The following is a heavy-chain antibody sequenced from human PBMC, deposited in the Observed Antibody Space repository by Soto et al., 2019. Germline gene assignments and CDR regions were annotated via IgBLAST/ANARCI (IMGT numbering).Heavy chain of an antibody. D-gene: IGHD3-10*02. CDR1: GFTFSSYA. J-gene: IGHJ5*02. V-gene: IGHV3-30-3*01. Sequence: QVQLVESGGGVVQPGRSLRLSCAASGFTFSSYAMHWVRQAPGKGLEWVAVISYDGSNKYYADSVKGRFTISRDNSKNTLYLQMNSLRAEDTAVYYCARDRDTMFVDTPRGNWFDPWGQGTLVTVSS. CDR3: ARDRDTMFVDTPRGNWFDP. CDR2: ISYDGSNK.